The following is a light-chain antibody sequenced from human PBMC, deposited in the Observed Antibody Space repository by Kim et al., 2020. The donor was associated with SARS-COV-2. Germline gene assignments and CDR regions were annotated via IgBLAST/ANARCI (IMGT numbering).Light chain of an antibody. Sequence: SAAVGDRATISCRASQVSNSALAWYQQKPGKAPNLLIYDASSVESGVPSRFSGSGSGTDFTITISSLQPEDFATYYCQQFNNYPTFGQGTRLEIK. V-gene: IGKV1D-13*01. CDR1: QVSNSA. CDR3: QQFNNYPT. CDR2: DAS. J-gene: IGKJ5*01.